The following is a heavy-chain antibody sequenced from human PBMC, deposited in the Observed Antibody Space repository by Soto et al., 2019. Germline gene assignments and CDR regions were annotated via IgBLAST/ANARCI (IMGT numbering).Heavy chain of an antibody. CDR2: IIPIFGTA. D-gene: IGHD3-3*01. J-gene: IGHJ6*02. V-gene: IGHV1-69*06. CDR1: GGTFSSYA. Sequence: QVQLVQSGAEVKKPGSSVKVSCKASGGTFSSYAISWVRQAPGQGLEWMGGIIPIFGTANYAQKFQGRVTITAHKSTSTAYMELSSLRSEDTAVYYCARGYDFWSGYYLSYYYYYGMDVWGQGTTVTVSS. CDR3: ARGYDFWSGYYLSYYYYYGMDV.